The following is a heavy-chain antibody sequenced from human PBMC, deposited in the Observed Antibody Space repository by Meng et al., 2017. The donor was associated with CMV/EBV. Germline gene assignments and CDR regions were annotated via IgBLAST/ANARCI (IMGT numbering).Heavy chain of an antibody. D-gene: IGHD4-17*01. V-gene: IGHV4-39*07. Sequence: EQGPGLVKASETPSLPPTVSGGFISSSSYYWGWIRQPPGKGLEWIGSIYYSGSTYYNPSLKSRVTISVDTSKNQFSLKLSSVTAADTAVYYCARDSSRWVTKYYFDYWGQGTLVTVSS. CDR3: ARDSSRWVTKYYFDY. J-gene: IGHJ4*02. CDR1: GGFISSSSYY. CDR2: IYYSGST.